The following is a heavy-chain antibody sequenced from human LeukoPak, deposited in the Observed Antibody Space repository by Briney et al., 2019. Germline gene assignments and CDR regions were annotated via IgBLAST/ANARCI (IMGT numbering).Heavy chain of an antibody. CDR1: GGSFSGYY. Sequence: SETLSLTCAVYGGSFSGYYWSWIRQPPGKGLEWTGEINHSGSTNYNPSLKSRVTISVDTSKNQFSLKLSSVTAADTAVYYCARLHLVSSGWYPMADSWGQGTLVTVSS. V-gene: IGHV4-34*01. J-gene: IGHJ4*02. D-gene: IGHD6-19*01. CDR3: ARLHLVSSGWYPMADS. CDR2: INHSGST.